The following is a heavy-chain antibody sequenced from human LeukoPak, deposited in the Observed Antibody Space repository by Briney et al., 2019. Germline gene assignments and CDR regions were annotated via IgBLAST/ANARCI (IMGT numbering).Heavy chain of an antibody. V-gene: IGHV3-33*01. CDR1: GFTFDNYH. CDR2: IWYDGNNK. CDR3: ARDYYDVSGYYYEGGPPTAPPDY. D-gene: IGHD3-22*01. J-gene: IGHJ4*02. Sequence: QPGRSLRLSCSASGFTFDNYHLHWVRQAPGKGLEWVALIWYDGNNKYYADSVKGRFTISRDNSKNTLYLQMNSLRAEDTAVYYCARDYYDVSGYYYEGGPPTAPPDYWGQGTLVTVSS.